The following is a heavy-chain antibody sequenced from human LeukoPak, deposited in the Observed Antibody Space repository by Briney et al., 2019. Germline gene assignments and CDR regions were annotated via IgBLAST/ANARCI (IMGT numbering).Heavy chain of an antibody. CDR1: GFTFSSYE. CDR3: AKVLSSSSSWYEGWAGDYYYYYMDV. CDR2: ISGSGGST. D-gene: IGHD6-13*01. V-gene: IGHV3-23*01. J-gene: IGHJ6*03. Sequence: GGSLRLSCAASGFTFSSYEMNWVRQAPGKGLEWVSAISGSGGSTYYADSVKGRFTISRDNSKNTLYLQMNSLRAEDTAVYYCAKVLSSSSSWYEGWAGDYYYYYMDVWGKGTTVTISS.